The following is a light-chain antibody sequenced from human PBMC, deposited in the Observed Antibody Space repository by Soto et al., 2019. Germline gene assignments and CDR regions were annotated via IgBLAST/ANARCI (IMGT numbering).Light chain of an antibody. V-gene: IGKV4-1*01. CDR3: QQYYRTTWT. J-gene: IGKJ1*01. CDR2: WAS. Sequence: DIVMTQSPDSLAVSLGERATINCKSSQSVVYLAWYQQKPGQPPKLLIYWASTRESGVPDRFSGSGSGTDFTLTISSLQAEDVAIYYSQQYYRTTWTFGQGTRVEIK. CDR1: QSVVY.